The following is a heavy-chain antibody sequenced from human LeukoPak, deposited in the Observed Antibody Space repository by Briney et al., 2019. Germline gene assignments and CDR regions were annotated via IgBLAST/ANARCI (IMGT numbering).Heavy chain of an antibody. CDR3: AKDIRSRIAASAEY. CDR1: GFTFSSYA. D-gene: IGHD6-6*01. V-gene: IGHV3-23*01. J-gene: IGHJ4*02. Sequence: PGGSLRLSCAASGFTFSSYAMSWVRQAPGMGLEWVSAISGSGGSTYYADSVKGRFTISRDNSKNTLYPQMNSLRAEDTAVYYCAKDIRSRIAASAEYWGQGTLVTVSS. CDR2: ISGSGGST.